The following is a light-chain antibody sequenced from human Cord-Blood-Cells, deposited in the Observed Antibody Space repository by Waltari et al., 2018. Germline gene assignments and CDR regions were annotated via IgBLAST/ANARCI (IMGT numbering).Light chain of an antibody. Sequence: DIQMTQSPSSLSASVGDRVTITFRASQSISSYLNWYQQKPGKAPKLLIYAASSLQSGVPSRLSGSGSVTVFTLTIRSLQPEDFATYYCQQSYSTPRTFGQGTKVEIK. CDR3: QQSYSTPRT. CDR1: QSISSY. CDR2: AAS. J-gene: IGKJ1*01. V-gene: IGKV1-39*01.